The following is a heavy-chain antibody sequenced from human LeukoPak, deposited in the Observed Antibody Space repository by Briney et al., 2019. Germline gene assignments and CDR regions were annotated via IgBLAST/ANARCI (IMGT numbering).Heavy chain of an antibody. J-gene: IGHJ5*02. V-gene: IGHV4-31*03. Sequence: SQTLSLTCTVSGGSISSGGYHWSWIRQHPGKGLEWIGYIYYSGSTYYNPSLKSRVTISVDTSKNQFSLKLSSVTAADTAVYYCARERRGYCSSTSCSHNWFDPWGQGTLVTVFS. D-gene: IGHD2-2*01. CDR1: GGSISSGGYH. CDR3: ARERRGYCSSTSCSHNWFDP. CDR2: IYYSGST.